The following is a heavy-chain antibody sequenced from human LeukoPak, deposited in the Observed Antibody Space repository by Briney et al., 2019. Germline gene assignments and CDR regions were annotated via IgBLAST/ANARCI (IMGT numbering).Heavy chain of an antibody. V-gene: IGHV3-30*02. D-gene: IGHD3-10*01. Sequence: GGSLRLSCAASGVTFNNYVFHCVRQAPGRGLECVAFIRYAGNEKYYADSVKGRFAISRDDSKNTLYLEMSSLRAEDTAVYYCAKDLMRAEWFVESWGQGTLVTVSS. J-gene: IGHJ5*02. CDR2: IRYAGNEK. CDR3: AKDLMRAEWFVES. CDR1: GVTFNNYV.